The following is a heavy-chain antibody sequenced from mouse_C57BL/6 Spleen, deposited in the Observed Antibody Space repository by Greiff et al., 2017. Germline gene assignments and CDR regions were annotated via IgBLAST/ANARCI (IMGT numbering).Heavy chain of an antibody. D-gene: IGHD2-5*01. CDR1: GFTFSSYG. CDR2: ISSGGSYT. CDR3: ARQYSNYASMDY. J-gene: IGHJ4*01. Sequence: EVMLVESGGDLVKPGGSLKLSCAASGFTFSSYGMSWVRQTPDKRLEWVATISSGGSYTYYPDSVKGRFTISRDNAKNTLYLQMSSLKSEDTAMYYCARQYSNYASMDYWGQGTSVTVSS. V-gene: IGHV5-6*01.